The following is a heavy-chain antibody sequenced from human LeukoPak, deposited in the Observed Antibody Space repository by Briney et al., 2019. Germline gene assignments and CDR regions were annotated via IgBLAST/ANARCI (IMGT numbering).Heavy chain of an antibody. J-gene: IGHJ4*02. CDR1: GYTFTSYG. D-gene: IGHD2-2*01. Sequence: ASVKVSCKASGYTFTSYGISWVRQAPGQGLEWMGWISAYNGNTNYAQKLQGRVTMTTDTSTSTAYMELRSLRSDDTAVYYCARVRGIGYQPVGGFDYWGQGTLVTVSS. V-gene: IGHV1-18*01. CDR2: ISAYNGNT. CDR3: ARVRGIGYQPVGGFDY.